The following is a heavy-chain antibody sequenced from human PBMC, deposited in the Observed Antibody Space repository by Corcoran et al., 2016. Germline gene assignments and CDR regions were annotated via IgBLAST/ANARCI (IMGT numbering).Heavy chain of an antibody. CDR1: GCSVSSGSYH. CDR3: ARDGTH. CDR2: IYNTGIA. V-gene: IGHV4-61*01. Sequence: QVQLQESGPGLVKPSETLSLTCTVSGCSVSSGSYHWRWLQQPPGQGLEWMWYIYNTGIANYNPSLKSRVTITVDTAKNPFSLKLSSVTAADTAVYYCARDGTHWGQGTLVTVSS. D-gene: IGHD1-26*01. J-gene: IGHJ4*02.